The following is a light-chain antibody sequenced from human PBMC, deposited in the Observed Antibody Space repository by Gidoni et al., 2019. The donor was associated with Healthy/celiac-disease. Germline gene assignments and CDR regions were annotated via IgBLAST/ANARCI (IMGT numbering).Light chain of an antibody. CDR1: SSDVGRYNL. Sequence: QSALTQPASVSGSPGQSTTISCTGTSSDVGRYNLVSWYQQPPGKAPKLMIYEVSKRPSGVSNRFSGSKSGNTASLTISGLQAEDEADYYCCSYAGSSSWVLGGGTKLTVL. CDR2: EVS. CDR3: CSYAGSSSWV. V-gene: IGLV2-23*02. J-gene: IGLJ3*02.